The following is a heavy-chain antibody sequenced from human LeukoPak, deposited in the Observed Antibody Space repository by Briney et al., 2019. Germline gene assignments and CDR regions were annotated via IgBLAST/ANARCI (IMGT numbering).Heavy chain of an antibody. J-gene: IGHJ4*02. Sequence: GGSLRLSCVASGFTFSSYGMHWVRQAPGKGLEWVAVISYDGSNKYYADSVKGRFTISRDNSKNTLYLQMNSLRAEDTAVYYCAKDAREEGYYFDYWGQGTLVTVSS. CDR1: GFTFSSYG. V-gene: IGHV3-30*18. D-gene: IGHD1-26*01. CDR3: AKDAREEGYYFDY. CDR2: ISYDGSNK.